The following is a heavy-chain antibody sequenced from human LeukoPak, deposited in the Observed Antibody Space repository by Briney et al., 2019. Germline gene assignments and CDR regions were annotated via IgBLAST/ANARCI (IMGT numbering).Heavy chain of an antibody. CDR2: IYYSGST. CDR3: ASRKGLRFAFDI. V-gene: IGHV4-59*01. CDR1: GGSISSYY. J-gene: IGHJ3*02. Sequence: SETLSLTCTVSGGSISSYYWDWIRQPPGKGLEWIGYIYYSGSTNYNPSLKSRVTISVHTSKNQFSLKLSSVTAADTAVYYCASRKGLRFAFDIWGQRTMVTVSS. D-gene: IGHD4-17*01.